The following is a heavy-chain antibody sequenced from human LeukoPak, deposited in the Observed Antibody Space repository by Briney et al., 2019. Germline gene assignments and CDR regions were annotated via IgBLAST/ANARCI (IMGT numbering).Heavy chain of an antibody. J-gene: IGHJ5*02. V-gene: IGHV1-2*02. D-gene: IGHD3-3*01. CDR3: ARDMGRFLEWLFSNWFDP. Sequence: GASVKVSFKASGYTFTGYYMHWVRQAPGQGLEWMGWINPNSGGTNYAQKFQGRVTMTRDTSISTAYMELSRLRSDDTAVYYCARDMGRFLEWLFSNWFDPWGQGTLVTVSS. CDR2: INPNSGGT. CDR1: GYTFTGYY.